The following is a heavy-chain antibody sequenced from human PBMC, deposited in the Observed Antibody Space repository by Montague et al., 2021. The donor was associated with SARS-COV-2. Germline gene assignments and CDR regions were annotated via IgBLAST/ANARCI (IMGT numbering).Heavy chain of an antibody. CDR3: ATDYGSGSYFDY. Sequence: SETLSLTCTVSGGSISIYYWSWIRQPPGKGLEWIGYMYYDGSPEYNPSLRGRVTISVDKSKYQCSLKLSSVTAADTAVYYCATDYGSGSYFDYWGQGSLVTVSS. CDR2: MYYDGSP. V-gene: IGHV4-59*01. J-gene: IGHJ4*02. D-gene: IGHD3-10*01. CDR1: GGSISIYY.